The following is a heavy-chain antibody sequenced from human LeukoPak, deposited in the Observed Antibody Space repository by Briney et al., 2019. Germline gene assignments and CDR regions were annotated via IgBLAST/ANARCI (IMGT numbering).Heavy chain of an antibody. CDR1: GFTFSSYA. Sequence: GGSLRLSCAASGFTFSSYAMHWVRQAPGKGLEWVAVISYDGSNKYYADSVKGRFTISRDNSKNTLYLQMNSLRAEDTAVYYCASPPSEVWRPWGQGTLVTVSS. D-gene: IGHD1-14*01. V-gene: IGHV3-30*04. CDR3: ASPPSEVWRP. J-gene: IGHJ5*02. CDR2: ISYDGSNK.